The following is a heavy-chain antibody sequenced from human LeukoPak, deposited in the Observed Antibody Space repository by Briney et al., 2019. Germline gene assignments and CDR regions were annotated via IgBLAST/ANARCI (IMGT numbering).Heavy chain of an antibody. J-gene: IGHJ6*02. V-gene: IGHV3-30*03. CDR2: ISYDGSNK. CDR1: GFTFSSYS. CDR3: ARDNPDYGMDV. Sequence: GGSLRLSCAASGFTFSSYSMNWVRQAPGKGLEWVAVISYDGSNKYYADSVKGRFTISRDNSKNTLYLQMNSLRAEDTAVYYCARDNPDYGMDVWGQGTTVTVSS.